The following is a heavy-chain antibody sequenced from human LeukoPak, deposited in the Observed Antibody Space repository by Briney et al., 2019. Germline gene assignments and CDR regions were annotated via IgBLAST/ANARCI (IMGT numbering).Heavy chain of an antibody. J-gene: IGHJ3*02. CDR2: IYYSGST. CDR3: ARIAVLYEAFDI. D-gene: IGHD2-8*01. V-gene: IGHV4-59*01. Sequence: PSETLSLTCPVSGGSISSYYWSWIRQPPGKGLEWIGYIYYSGSTNYNPSLKSRVTISVDTSKNQFSLKLSSVTAADTAVYYCARIAVLYEAFDIWGQGTMVTVSS. CDR1: GGSISSYY.